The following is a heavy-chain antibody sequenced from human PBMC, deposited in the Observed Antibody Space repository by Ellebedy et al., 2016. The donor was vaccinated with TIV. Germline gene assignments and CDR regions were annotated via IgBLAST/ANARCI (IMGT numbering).Heavy chain of an antibody. CDR2: IYTSGRT. V-gene: IGHV4-61*02. Sequence: SETLSLTXTVSGAAISSDDYFWSWIRQPAGKGLEWIGRIYTSGRTDYDPSLQSRVTMSLDMSKNQLSLELTSMTAADTAVYYCVRGRIGVAEFGHWGQGILVTVSS. J-gene: IGHJ4*02. CDR1: GAAISSDDYF. D-gene: IGHD6-19*01. CDR3: VRGRIGVAEFGH.